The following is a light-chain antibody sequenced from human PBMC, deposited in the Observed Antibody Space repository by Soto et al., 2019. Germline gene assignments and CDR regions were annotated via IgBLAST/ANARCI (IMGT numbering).Light chain of an antibody. CDR2: GAS. J-gene: IGKJ4*01. CDR1: QSVCGN. V-gene: IGKV3-20*01. CDR3: QQYGSSLLT. Sequence: EIVMTQSPATLSVSPGERATISCRASQSVCGNLAWYQQKPGQAPRLLIYGASDRATGIPDRFSGSGSGTDFTLIISRLEPEDFAVYYCQQYGSSLLTFGGGTKVDIK.